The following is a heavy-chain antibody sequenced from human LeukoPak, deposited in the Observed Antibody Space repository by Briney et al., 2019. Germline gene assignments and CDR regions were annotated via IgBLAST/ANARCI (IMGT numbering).Heavy chain of an antibody. CDR1: GASISSYY. CDR2: VSYSGST. Sequence: SETLSLTCAVAGASISSYYWDWIRQPPGKGLEWIGFVSYSGSTEYNPSLKGRVTISLDTSKSQFSLKLTSVTAADTAVYYCARGQGGGNPNFDYWGQGTLVTVSS. V-gene: IGHV4-59*01. J-gene: IGHJ4*02. CDR3: ARGQGGGNPNFDY. D-gene: IGHD4-23*01.